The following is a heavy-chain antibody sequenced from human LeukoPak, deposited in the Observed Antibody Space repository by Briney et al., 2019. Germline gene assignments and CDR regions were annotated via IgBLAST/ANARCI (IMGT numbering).Heavy chain of an antibody. V-gene: IGHV4-30-2*01. CDR1: RGSISRGGYS. CDR3: ARFGLKRRPDAFDI. CDR2: IYHSGST. D-gene: IGHD3-10*01. J-gene: IGHJ3*02. Sequence: PSQTLSLTCAVYRGSISRGGYSWSWIRQPPGKGLEWIGYIYHSGSTYYNPSLKSRVTISVDRSKNQFSLKLSSVTAADTAVYYCARFGLKRRPDAFDIWGQGTMVTVSS.